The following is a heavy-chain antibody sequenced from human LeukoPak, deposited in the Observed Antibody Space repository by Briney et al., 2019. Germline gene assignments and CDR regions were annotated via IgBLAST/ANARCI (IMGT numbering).Heavy chain of an antibody. Sequence: GGSLRLSCAASGFTFSSYGMHWVRQAPGKGLEWVAVIWYDGSNKYYADSVKGRFTISRDNSKNTLYLQMNSLRAEDTAVYYCAREGYYDSSGYYLLDIWGQGTMVTVSS. V-gene: IGHV3-33*01. D-gene: IGHD3-22*01. CDR1: GFTFSSYG. CDR3: AREGYYDSSGYYLLDI. CDR2: IWYDGSNK. J-gene: IGHJ3*02.